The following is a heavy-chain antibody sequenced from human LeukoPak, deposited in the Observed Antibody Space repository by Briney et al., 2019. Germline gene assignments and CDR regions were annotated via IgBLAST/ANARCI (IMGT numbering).Heavy chain of an antibody. Sequence: ASVKVSCKASGYTFTSYTINWVRQAPGQGLEWMGWISAYNGNTKYAQKLQGRVTMTTDTSTSTAYMELRSLRSDDTAVYYCARGLGGSGTYFLTFDYWGQGTLVTVSS. J-gene: IGHJ4*02. CDR2: ISAYNGNT. D-gene: IGHD1-26*01. CDR3: ARGLGGSGTYFLTFDY. V-gene: IGHV1-18*01. CDR1: GYTFTSYT.